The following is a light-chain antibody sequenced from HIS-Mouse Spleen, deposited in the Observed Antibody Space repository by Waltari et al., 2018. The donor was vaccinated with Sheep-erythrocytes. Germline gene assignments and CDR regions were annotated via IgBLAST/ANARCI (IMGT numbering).Light chain of an antibody. CDR2: EGS. J-gene: IGLJ3*02. CDR3: CSYAGSSTPWV. CDR1: SSDGGSYNF. Sequence: QSALTQPASVSGSPGRSITISCTGTSSDGGSYNFVSLYQQHPGKAPKLMIYEGSKRPSGVSNRFSGSKSGNTASLTISGLQAEDEADYYCCSYAGSSTPWVFGGGTKLTVL. V-gene: IGLV2-23*01.